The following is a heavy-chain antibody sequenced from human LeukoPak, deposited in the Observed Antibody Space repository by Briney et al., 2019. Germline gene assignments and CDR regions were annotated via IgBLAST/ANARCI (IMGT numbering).Heavy chain of an antibody. J-gene: IGHJ3*02. D-gene: IGHD1-26*01. Sequence: SETLSLTCTVSGGSISSYYWSWIRQPPGKGLEWIGYIYYSGSTNYNPSLKSRVTISVDTSKNQFSLKLSSVTAADTAVYYCASAAGSLAAFDIWGQGTMVTVSS. CDR1: GGSISSYY. CDR3: ASAAGSLAAFDI. CDR2: IYYSGST. V-gene: IGHV4-59*08.